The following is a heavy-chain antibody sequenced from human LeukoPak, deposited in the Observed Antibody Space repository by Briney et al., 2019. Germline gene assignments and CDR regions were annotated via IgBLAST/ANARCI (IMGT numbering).Heavy chain of an antibody. CDR2: ISYDGSNK. Sequence: GGSLRLSCAASGFTFSSYGMHWVRQAPGKGLEWVAVISYDGSNKYYADSVKGRFTISRDNSKNTLYLQMNSLRAEDTAVYYCAKGGFFYWGQGTLDTVSS. V-gene: IGHV3-30*18. J-gene: IGHJ4*02. CDR3: AKGGFFY. D-gene: IGHD2/OR15-2a*01. CDR1: GFTFSSYG.